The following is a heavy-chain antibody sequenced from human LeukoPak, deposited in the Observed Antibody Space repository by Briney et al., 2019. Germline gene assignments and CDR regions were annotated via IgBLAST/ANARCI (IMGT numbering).Heavy chain of an antibody. J-gene: IGHJ3*02. CDR2: ISSSSSYI. CDR1: GFTFSSYS. CDR3: ARASITMIVPGAFDI. Sequence: GGSLRLSCAASGFTFSSYSMNWVRQAPGKGLEWVSSISSSSSYIYYADSVRGRFTISRDNAKNSLYLQMNSLRAEDTAVYYCARASITMIVPGAFDIWGQGTMVTVS. V-gene: IGHV3-21*01. D-gene: IGHD3-22*01.